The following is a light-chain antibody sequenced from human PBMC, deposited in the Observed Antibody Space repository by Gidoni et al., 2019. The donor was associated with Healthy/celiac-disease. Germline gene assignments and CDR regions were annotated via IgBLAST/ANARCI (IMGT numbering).Light chain of an antibody. CDR2: DAS. CDR3: QQFSSYPALT. J-gene: IGKJ4*01. CDR1: QGISSA. V-gene: IGKV1-13*02. Sequence: AIQLTQSPSSLSASVGDRVTITCRASQGISSALAWYQQNPGKAPKLLIYDASSLESGVPSRFSGSGSGTDFTLTISSLQPEDFATYYCQQFSSYPALTFGGGTKVEIK.